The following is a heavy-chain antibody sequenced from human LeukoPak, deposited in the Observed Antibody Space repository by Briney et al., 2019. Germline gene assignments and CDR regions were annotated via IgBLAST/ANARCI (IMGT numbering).Heavy chain of an antibody. Sequence: GGSLRLSCAASGFTFTRHWMPWVRQAPGKGLVWVSHVNSDGSRKSYADSVRGRFTISRDNGKNTLDLQMNSLRAEDTAVYYCARDSGSSALGAFDVWGQGTMVSVSS. CDR1: GFTFTRHW. D-gene: IGHD1-26*01. CDR3: ARDSGSSALGAFDV. J-gene: IGHJ3*01. CDR2: VNSDGSRK. V-gene: IGHV3-74*01.